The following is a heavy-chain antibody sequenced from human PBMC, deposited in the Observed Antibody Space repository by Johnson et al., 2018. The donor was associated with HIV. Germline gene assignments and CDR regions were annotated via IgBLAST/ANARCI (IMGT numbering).Heavy chain of an antibody. D-gene: IGHD5-24*01. J-gene: IGHJ3*02. Sequence: VQLVESRGVLVQPGGSLRLSCAASGFTVSSNEMSWVRQAPGKGLEWVSSISGGCTYYADSRKGRFTVSRDNSKNTLYLQMNNLRADDTAVYYCAKGGVGRDGNRDAFDIWGQGTVVTVSS. CDR3: AKGGVGRDGNRDAFDI. CDR2: ISGGCT. CDR1: GFTVSSNE. V-gene: IGHV3-38-3*01.